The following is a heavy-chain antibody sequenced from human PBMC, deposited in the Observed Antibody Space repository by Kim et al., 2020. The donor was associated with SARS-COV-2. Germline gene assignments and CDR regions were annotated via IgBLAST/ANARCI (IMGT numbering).Heavy chain of an antibody. J-gene: IGHJ5*02. CDR3: ARAYDFWSGYYLGWFDP. CDR1: GGSISSYY. CDR2: IYYSGST. Sequence: SETLSLTCTVSGGSISSYYWSWIRQPPGKGLEWIGYIYYSGSTNYNPSLKSRVTISVDTSKNQFSLKLSSVTAADTAVYYCARAYDFWSGYYLGWFDPWGQGTLVTVSS. V-gene: IGHV4-59*01. D-gene: IGHD3-3*01.